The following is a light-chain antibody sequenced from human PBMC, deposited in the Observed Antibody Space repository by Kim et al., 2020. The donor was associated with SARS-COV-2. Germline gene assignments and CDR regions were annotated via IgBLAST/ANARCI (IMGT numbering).Light chain of an antibody. J-gene: IGLJ1*01. Sequence: PGQTATITCSGDALPNQYSYWYQQKPGQAPVLVIFKDSERASGIPERFSASTSGTTVTLTISGAQAEDEADYYCQSADSSGTYHVFGTGTKVTVL. V-gene: IGLV3-25*03. CDR2: KDS. CDR1: ALPNQY. CDR3: QSADSSGTYHV.